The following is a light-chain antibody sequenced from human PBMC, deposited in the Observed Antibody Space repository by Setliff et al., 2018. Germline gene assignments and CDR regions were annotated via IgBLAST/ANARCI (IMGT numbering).Light chain of an antibody. CDR3: RSYAGGSTYV. V-gene: IGLV2-23*02. CDR2: DVS. J-gene: IGLJ1*01. Sequence: QSVLTQPASVSGSPGQSVTISCTGTNNDVGAYNYVSWYQQHPGKAPKFMIYDVSKRSSGASDRFSGSKSGNTASLTISGLQAEDEADYYCRSYAGGSTYVFGTGTKVTVL. CDR1: NNDVGAYNY.